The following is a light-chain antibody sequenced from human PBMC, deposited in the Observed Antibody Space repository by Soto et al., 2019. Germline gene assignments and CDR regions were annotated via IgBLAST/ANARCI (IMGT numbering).Light chain of an antibody. Sequence: EIVFSHSPGTLSLSPGERATLSCRASQSISSGYLAWYQQKPGQAPRLLLYGASTRATGIPDRFSGSGSGTDFTLTISRLEPEDFAVYYCQQYGSSSWTFGQGTKVDIK. J-gene: IGKJ1*01. CDR2: GAS. V-gene: IGKV3-20*01. CDR3: QQYGSSSWT. CDR1: QSISSGY.